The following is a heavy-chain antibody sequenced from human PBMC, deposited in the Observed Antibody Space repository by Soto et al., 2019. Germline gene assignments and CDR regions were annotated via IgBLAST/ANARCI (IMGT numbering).Heavy chain of an antibody. J-gene: IGHJ4*02. V-gene: IGHV1-69*01. Sequence: QVQLVQSGAGVKKPGSSVTVSCKASGGTFSSYAISWVRQAPGQGLEWMGGIIPIFGTANYAQKFQGRVTITADESTSTAYMELSSLRSEDTAVYYCARAHCSSTSCYFDYWGQGTLVTVSS. CDR1: GGTFSSYA. CDR2: IIPIFGTA. D-gene: IGHD2-2*01. CDR3: ARAHCSSTSCYFDY.